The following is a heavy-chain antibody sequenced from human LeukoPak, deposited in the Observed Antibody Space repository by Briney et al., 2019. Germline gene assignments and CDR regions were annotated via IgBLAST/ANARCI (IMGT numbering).Heavy chain of an antibody. V-gene: IGHV3-23*01. D-gene: IGHD3-22*01. CDR3: AIMHGYYDGSGFWVQ. CDR2: IRGSGGST. Sequence: GGSLSLSCAASGFTFSSYAMSCVRQAPGKGLEWVSTIRGSGGSTYYADSVTGRFIISRDISKNTLYLQMNSLRAEDTAVYYCAIMHGYYDGSGFWVQWGQGTLVTVSS. CDR1: GFTFSSYA. J-gene: IGHJ4*02.